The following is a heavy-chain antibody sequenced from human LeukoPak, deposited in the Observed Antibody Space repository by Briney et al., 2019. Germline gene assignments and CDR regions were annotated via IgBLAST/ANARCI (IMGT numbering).Heavy chain of an antibody. V-gene: IGHV3-66*01. J-gene: IGHJ4*02. D-gene: IGHD1-26*01. CDR2: IYSGGGT. CDR3: ARKTDSGGGSGY. Sequence: GGSLRLSCAASGFTVSRNYMTWVRQAPGKGPEWGSLIYSGGGTQYADSVKGRFTISRDNSKNTLYLQRNSLRAEDTAVYYCARKTDSGGGSGYWGQGTLVTVSS. CDR1: GFTVSRNY.